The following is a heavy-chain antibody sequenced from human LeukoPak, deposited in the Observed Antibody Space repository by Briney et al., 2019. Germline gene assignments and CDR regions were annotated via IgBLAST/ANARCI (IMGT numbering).Heavy chain of an antibody. J-gene: IGHJ3*02. Sequence: PGGSLRLSCAASGFTFSSYGMNWVRQAPGKGLEWVSSISSSSSYIYYADSVKGRFTISRDNAKNSLYLQMNSLRAEDTAVYYCARDSPDIVATIGAFDIWGQGTMVTVSS. CDR2: ISSSSSYI. CDR3: ARDSPDIVATIGAFDI. D-gene: IGHD5-12*01. CDR1: GFTFSSYG. V-gene: IGHV3-21*01.